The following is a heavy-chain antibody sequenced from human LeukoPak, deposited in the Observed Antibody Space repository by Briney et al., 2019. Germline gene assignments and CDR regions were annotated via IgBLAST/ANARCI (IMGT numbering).Heavy chain of an antibody. V-gene: IGHV4-39*01. J-gene: IGHJ4*02. Sequence: SETLSLTCTVSGGSISSSSYYWGWIRQPPGKGLEWIGTIYYSGSTYYNPSLKSRVTVSVDTSKNQFSLKLSSVTAADTAVYYCARRVARSSSGFDYWGQGTLATVSS. CDR1: GGSISSSSYY. CDR3: ARRVARSSSGFDY. D-gene: IGHD6-6*01. CDR2: IYYSGST.